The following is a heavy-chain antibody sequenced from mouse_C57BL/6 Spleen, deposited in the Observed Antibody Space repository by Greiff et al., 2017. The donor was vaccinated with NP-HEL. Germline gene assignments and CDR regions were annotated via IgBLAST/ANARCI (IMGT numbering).Heavy chain of an antibody. CDR3: ARYYYGSSYNYAMDY. Sequence: VQLQESGAELVKPGASVKISCKASGYAFSSYWMNWVKQRPGKGLEWIGQIYPGDGDTNYNGKFKGKATLTADKSSSTAYMQLSSLTSEDSAVYFCARYYYGSSYNYAMDYWGQGTSVTVSS. V-gene: IGHV1-80*01. D-gene: IGHD1-1*01. J-gene: IGHJ4*01. CDR2: IYPGDGDT. CDR1: GYAFSSYW.